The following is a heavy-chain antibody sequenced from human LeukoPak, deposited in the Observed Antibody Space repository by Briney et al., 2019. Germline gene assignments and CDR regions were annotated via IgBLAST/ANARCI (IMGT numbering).Heavy chain of an antibody. J-gene: IGHJ6*02. V-gene: IGHV4-61*01. CDR1: GGSVSSGSYY. Sequence: SETLSLTCTVSGGSVSSGSYYWSWIRQPPGKGLEWIGYFFYSGSTNYNPSLKSRVTISVDTSKNQFSLKLSSVTAADTAVYYCARVGSGYYYGSGSYQQHYYGMDVWGQGTTVTVSS. CDR2: FFYSGST. CDR3: ARVGSGYYYGSGSYQQHYYGMDV. D-gene: IGHD3-10*01.